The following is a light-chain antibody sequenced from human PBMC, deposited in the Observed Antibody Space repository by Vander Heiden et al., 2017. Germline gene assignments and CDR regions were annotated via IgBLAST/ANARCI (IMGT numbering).Light chain of an antibody. CDR2: GAS. V-gene: IGKV3-15*01. CDR1: QSVSIN. CDR3: QQYNGWPPKWT. J-gene: IGKJ1*01. Sequence: ELVMTQSPDTLSVSPGERATLSCRASQSVSINLAWYQQKPGQAPRLLIHGASTRATGIPARFSGSGSGTEFTLTISSLQSEDLALYYCQQYNGWPPKWTFGQGTKVEIK.